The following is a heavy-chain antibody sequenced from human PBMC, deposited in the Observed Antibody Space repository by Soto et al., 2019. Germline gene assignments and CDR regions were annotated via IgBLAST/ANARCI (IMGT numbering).Heavy chain of an antibody. CDR2: INSDGSST. J-gene: IGHJ5*02. D-gene: IGHD4-17*01. Sequence: EVQLVESGGGLVQPGGSLRLSCAASGFTFSTYWMHWVRQAPGKGLVWVSRINSDGSSTTYADSVKGRFTISRDNAKDTLYLEMNSLSAEDSAVYYCARFAGVNGDYVNWFDPWGQGTLVTVSS. CDR3: ARFAGVNGDYVNWFDP. CDR1: GFTFSTYW. V-gene: IGHV3-74*01.